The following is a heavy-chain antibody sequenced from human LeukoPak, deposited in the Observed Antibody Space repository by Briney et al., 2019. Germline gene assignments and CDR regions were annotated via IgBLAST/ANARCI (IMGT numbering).Heavy chain of an antibody. D-gene: IGHD2-21*02. J-gene: IGHJ3*02. Sequence: PGGSLRLSCAASGFTFSSYAMHWVRQAPGEGLEYDSSISSNGGSTYYANSVKGRFTISRDNSKNTLYLQMGSLRAEAMAVYYCARADCGGDCYSGYRGLFDIWGQGTMVTVSS. CDR2: ISSNGGST. CDR1: GFTFSSYA. CDR3: ARADCGGDCYSGYRGLFDI. V-gene: IGHV3-64*01.